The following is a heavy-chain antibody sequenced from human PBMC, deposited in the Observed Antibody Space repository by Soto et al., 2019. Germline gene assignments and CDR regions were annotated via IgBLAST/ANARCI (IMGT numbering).Heavy chain of an antibody. Sequence: LVESGGALVKPGGSLRLSCAASGFIFRDWFMGWIRQAPGKGLEWISYISKDTGSATCYADSVRGRFTISRDNAKISLCLHMNNLTGEYTAVYYCAMETWTKRASGGKGTLVTVSS. J-gene: IGHJ4*02. D-gene: IGHD1-1*01. CDR2: ISKDTGSAT. CDR1: GFIFRDWF. CDR3: AMETWTKRAS. V-gene: IGHV3-11*04.